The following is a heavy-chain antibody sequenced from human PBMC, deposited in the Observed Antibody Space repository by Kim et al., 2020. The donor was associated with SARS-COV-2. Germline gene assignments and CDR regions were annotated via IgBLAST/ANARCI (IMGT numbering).Heavy chain of an antibody. D-gene: IGHD1-26*01. CDR3: ASTLRSYHAFDI. CDR1: GGTFSSYA. Sequence: SVKVSCKASGGTFSSYAISWVRQAPGQGLEWMGGIIPIFGTANYAQKFQGRVTITADESTSTAYMELSSLRSEDTAVYYCASTLRSYHAFDIWGQGTMVTVSS. CDR2: IIPIFGTA. J-gene: IGHJ3*02. V-gene: IGHV1-69*13.